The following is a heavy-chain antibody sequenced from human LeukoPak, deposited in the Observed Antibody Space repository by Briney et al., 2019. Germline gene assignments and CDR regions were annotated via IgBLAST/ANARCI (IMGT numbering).Heavy chain of an antibody. Sequence: GGSLRLSCAASGFTFSSYDMHWARQVPGKGLEWVAVMYYDGRNKYYADSVKGRFTISRDNSKNTLNLQINSLRAEDTAVFYCARKVLVPAATGADAFDVWGRGTMVIVSS. D-gene: IGHD2-2*01. J-gene: IGHJ3*01. CDR3: ARKVLVPAATGADAFDV. CDR1: GFTFSSYD. V-gene: IGHV3-33*01. CDR2: MYYDGRNK.